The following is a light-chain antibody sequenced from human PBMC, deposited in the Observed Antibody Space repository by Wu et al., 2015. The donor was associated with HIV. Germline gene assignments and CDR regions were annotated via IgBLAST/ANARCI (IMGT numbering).Light chain of an antibody. J-gene: IGKJ2*01. Sequence: ERXTLFCRASQSISSSYLAWYQQRPGQAPRLLIYGASSRATGIPDRFRGSGSGTDFSLTIRRLEPEDFAVYYCQQYDSSPYNFGQGTKLEIK. V-gene: IGKV3-20*01. CDR2: GAS. CDR1: QSISSSY. CDR3: QQYDSSPYN.